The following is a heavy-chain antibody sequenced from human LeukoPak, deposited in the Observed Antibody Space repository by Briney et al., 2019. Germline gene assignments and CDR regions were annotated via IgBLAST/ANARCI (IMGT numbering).Heavy chain of an antibody. J-gene: IGHJ6*02. V-gene: IGHV6-1*01. CDR2: TYYRSKWYN. CDR3: ARDREEGYCSGGSCALYYYGMDV. CDR1: GDSVSSNIAA. D-gene: IGHD2-15*01. Sequence: SQTLSLTCAISGDSVSSNIAAWNWIRQSPSRGLEWLGRTYYRSKWYNDYAVSVKSRITINPDTSKNQFSLQLNSVTPEDTAVYYCARDREEGYCSGGSCALYYYGMDVWGQGTTVTVSS.